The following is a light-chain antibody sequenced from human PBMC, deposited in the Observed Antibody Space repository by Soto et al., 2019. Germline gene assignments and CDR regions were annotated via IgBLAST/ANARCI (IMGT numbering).Light chain of an antibody. V-gene: IGKV1-5*03. CDR1: QSISTW. CDR2: MAS. J-gene: IGKJ1*01. CDR3: KQYNSYSPT. Sequence: DIQMTQSPSTLSASVGDRVTITCRASQSISTWLAWYQQEPWKAPKLLIHMASSLQSGVPSRFGGSGSGTDFTLTISSLQPDEFATYYCKQYNSYSPTFGQGTSVEI.